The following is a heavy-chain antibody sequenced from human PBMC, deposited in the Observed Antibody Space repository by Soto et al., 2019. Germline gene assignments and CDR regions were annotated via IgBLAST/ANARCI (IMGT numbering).Heavy chain of an antibody. CDR1: GGSINDYY. V-gene: IGHV4-59*12. D-gene: IGHD6-19*01. Sequence: QVQLLESGPGLVKPSETLALVCTVSGGSINDYYWNWVRQPPGQPLEWIAHVHYSGNSNFNPSLQRRRPRAVATPTRQLSLTAGAVPAADTPLYHRAGGSGGWSSLDFWRQGTLVTVAS. J-gene: IGHJ4*02. CDR3: AGGSGGWSSLDF. CDR2: VHYSGNS.